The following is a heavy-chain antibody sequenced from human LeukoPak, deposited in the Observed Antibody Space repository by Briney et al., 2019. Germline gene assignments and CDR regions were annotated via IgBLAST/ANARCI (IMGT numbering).Heavy chain of an antibody. J-gene: IGHJ3*01. V-gene: IGHV1-8*01. Sequence: ASVKVSCKASGYTFTSFDINWVRQATGQGLEWLGWMNPNSGITGYAQKFQGRVTMTRSTLISTAYMELGSLRSEDTAVYYCARGNDAFDFWGQGTMVTVSS. CDR3: ARGNDAFDF. CDR1: GYTFTSFD. CDR2: MNPNSGIT.